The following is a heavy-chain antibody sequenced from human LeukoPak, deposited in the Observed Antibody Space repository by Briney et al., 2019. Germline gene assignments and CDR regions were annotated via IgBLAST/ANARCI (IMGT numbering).Heavy chain of an antibody. Sequence: GASVKVSCKASGGTFSSYAISWVRQAPGQGLEWMGRIIPILGIANYAQKFQGRVTITADKSTSTAYMELSSLRSEDTAVYYCARDGYSSGWYGGSGFDPWGQGTLVTVSS. J-gene: IGHJ5*02. CDR3: ARDGYSSGWYGGSGFDP. D-gene: IGHD6-19*01. CDR1: GGTFSSYA. CDR2: IIPILGIA. V-gene: IGHV1-69*04.